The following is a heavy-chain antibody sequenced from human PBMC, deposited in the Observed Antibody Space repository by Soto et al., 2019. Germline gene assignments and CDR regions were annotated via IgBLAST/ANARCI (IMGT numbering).Heavy chain of an antibody. CDR3: ARGAIFPGYSVVY. D-gene: IGHD1-26*01. CDR1: GYTFTNYF. CDR2: INPDSGGT. V-gene: IGHV1-2*02. Sequence: QVQLLQSGAEVKKPGASVKVSCKASGYTFTNYFMQWVRHAPGQGLEWMGWINPDSGGTDYGQKFQGRVTMSSDTSISTAYMELTRLTSDDTAIYFCARGAIFPGYSVVYWGQGTLVTVSS. J-gene: IGHJ4*02.